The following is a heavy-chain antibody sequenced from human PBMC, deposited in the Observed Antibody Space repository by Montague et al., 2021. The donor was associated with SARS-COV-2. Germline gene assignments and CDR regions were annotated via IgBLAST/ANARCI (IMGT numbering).Heavy chain of an antibody. J-gene: IGHJ6*02. CDR3: ARHLGGIDV. Sequence: TLSLTCTASGVSIGYGGYFWNWIRQHRGKLLECIGYNDKSATTQYNPPLKSRISLSVNTSKNQFSLNFTSATAAATALDYCARHLGGIDVGGQGTTVIVSS. CDR1: GVSIGYGGYF. CDR2: NDKSATT. D-gene: IGHD3-10*01. V-gene: IGHV4-31*03.